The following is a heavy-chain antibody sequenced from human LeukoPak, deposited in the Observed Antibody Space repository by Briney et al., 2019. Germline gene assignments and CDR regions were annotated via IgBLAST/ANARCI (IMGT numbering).Heavy chain of an antibody. CDR2: IYHSGST. CDR1: GYSISSGYY. V-gene: IGHV4-38-2*01. CDR3: ARPQWGILTGYDAFDI. Sequence: SETLSLTCAVSGYSISSGYYWGWIRQPPGKGLEWIGSIYHSGSTYYNPPLKSRVTISVDTSKNQFSLKLSSVTAADTAVYYCARPQWGILTGYDAFDIWGQGTMVTVSS. D-gene: IGHD3-9*01. J-gene: IGHJ3*02.